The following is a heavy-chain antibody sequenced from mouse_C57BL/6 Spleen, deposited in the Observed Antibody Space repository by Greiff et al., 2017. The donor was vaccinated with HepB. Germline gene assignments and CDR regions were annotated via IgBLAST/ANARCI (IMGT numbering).Heavy chain of an antibody. Sequence: QVQLQQSGPELVKPGASVKISCKASGYAFSSYWMNWVKPRPGQGLEWIGRIYPGDGDTNYNGKFKGKSTLTVDKSSSTASMQLSSLTSEDSAVYYCARSACSYYALDYWGQGTSVTVSS. CDR3: ARSACSYYALDY. CDR1: GYAFSSYW. V-gene: IGHV1-82*01. J-gene: IGHJ4*01. CDR2: IYPGDGDT.